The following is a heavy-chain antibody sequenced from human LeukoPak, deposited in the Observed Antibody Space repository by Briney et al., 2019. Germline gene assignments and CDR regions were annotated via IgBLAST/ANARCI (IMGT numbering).Heavy chain of an antibody. CDR2: IYYSGST. J-gene: IGHJ4*02. V-gene: IGHV4-59*01. Sequence: SETLSLTCTVSGGSISSYCWSWIRQPPGKGLEWIGCIYYSGSTNYNPSLKSRVTISVDTSKNQFSLKLSSVTAADTAVYYCARSSSSWHFDYWGQGTLVTVSS. CDR1: GGSISSYC. CDR3: ARSSSSWHFDY. D-gene: IGHD6-13*01.